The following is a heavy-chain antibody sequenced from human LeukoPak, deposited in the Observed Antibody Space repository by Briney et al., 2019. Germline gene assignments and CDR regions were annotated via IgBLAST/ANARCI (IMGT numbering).Heavy chain of an antibody. CDR3: ARQILHYDILTGYPLYYFDY. D-gene: IGHD3-9*01. Sequence: PSETLFLTCTVSGGSISSSSYYWGWIRQPPGKGLEWIGSIYYSGSTYYNPSLKSRVTISVDTSKNQFSLKLSSVTAADTAVYYCARQILHYDILTGYPLYYFDYWGQGTLVTVSS. CDR2: IYYSGST. CDR1: GGSISSSSYY. V-gene: IGHV4-39*01. J-gene: IGHJ4*02.